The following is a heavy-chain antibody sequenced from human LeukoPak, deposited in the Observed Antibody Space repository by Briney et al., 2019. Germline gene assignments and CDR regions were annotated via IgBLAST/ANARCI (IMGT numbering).Heavy chain of an antibody. CDR3: ARGFSGGAWLIGF. J-gene: IGHJ4*02. CDR2: IYYSGST. D-gene: IGHD2-21*02. V-gene: IGHV4-30-4*01. CDR1: GGSISSGDYY. Sequence: PSETLSLTCTVSGGSISSGDYYWSWIRQPPGKGLEWIGYIYYSGSTYYNPSLKSRVTISVDTSKNQFSLKLSSVTAADTAVYYCARGFSGGAWLIGFWGQGTLVTVS.